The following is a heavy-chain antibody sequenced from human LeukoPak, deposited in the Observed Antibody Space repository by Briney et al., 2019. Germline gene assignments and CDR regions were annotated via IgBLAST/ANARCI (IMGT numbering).Heavy chain of an antibody. D-gene: IGHD5-24*01. V-gene: IGHV3-7*01. CDR2: IKQDGSEK. Sequence: GGSLRLSCAASGFTFSSYWMSWVRQAPGKGLEWVANIKQDGSEKYYVDSVKGRFTISRDNAKNSLYLQMNSLRAEDTAVYYCASDDVDDYYYYYMDVWGKGTTVTVSS. CDR3: ASDDVDDYYYYYMDV. CDR1: GFTFSSYW. J-gene: IGHJ6*03.